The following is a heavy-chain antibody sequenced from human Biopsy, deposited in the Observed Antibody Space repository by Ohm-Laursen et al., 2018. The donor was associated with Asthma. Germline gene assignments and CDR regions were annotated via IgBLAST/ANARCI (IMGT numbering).Heavy chain of an antibody. D-gene: IGHD1-26*01. CDR2: ISFDGSNK. Sequence: SLRLSCAASGFTFSHYSMHWVRQAPGKGLDWVAVISFDGSNKNYTDSVKGRFTISRDNSRNTPHLQMNSLRAEDTAVYYCAKDVFPGWELRRGPDYWGQGTLVTVSS. V-gene: IGHV3-30*18. CDR1: GFTFSHYS. J-gene: IGHJ4*02. CDR3: AKDVFPGWELRRGPDY.